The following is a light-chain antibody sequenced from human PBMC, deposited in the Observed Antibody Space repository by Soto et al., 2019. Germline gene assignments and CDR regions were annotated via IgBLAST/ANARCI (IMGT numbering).Light chain of an antibody. J-gene: IGKJ5*01. CDR2: AES. Sequence: DIQMTQSPSSLSASVGDRVTITCRASQSISRNLNWYQHKPGKAPKLLIYAESSLQNGVPSRFSGGGSGTEFTLSISSRQPEDFGTYYYQQSYTTASITFGQGTRLEIK. V-gene: IGKV1-39*01. CDR1: QSISRN. CDR3: QQSYTTASIT.